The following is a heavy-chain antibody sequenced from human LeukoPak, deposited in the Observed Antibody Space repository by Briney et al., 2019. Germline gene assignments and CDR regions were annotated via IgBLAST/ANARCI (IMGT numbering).Heavy chain of an antibody. CDR2: IKTDGKST. Sequence: SGGSLRLSCAASGFTFSGYWMHWVRQAPGKGLVWVSLIKTDGKSTSYADSVKGRFTISKDNSKNTLYLQMNTLRAEDTAVYYCAREPSHFWRGYFDYWGQGTLVTVSS. J-gene: IGHJ4*02. V-gene: IGHV3-74*01. D-gene: IGHD3-3*02. CDR1: GFTFSGYW. CDR3: AREPSHFWRGYFDY.